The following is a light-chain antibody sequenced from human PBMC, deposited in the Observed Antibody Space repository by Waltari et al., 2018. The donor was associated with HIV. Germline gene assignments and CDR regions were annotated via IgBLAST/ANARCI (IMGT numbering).Light chain of an antibody. CDR3: LSWDDSLRVWV. V-gene: IGLV1-47*01. J-gene: IGLJ3*02. CDR1: SPNIGSNY. CDR2: RNN. Sequence: QPVVTQPPSASGTPGQRVTISCSGSSPNIGSNYVYWYQQLPGTAPKLLIHRNNQRPSGVPDRFSASKSGTSASLAISGLRSEDEADYYCLSWDDSLRVWVFGGGTKVTVL.